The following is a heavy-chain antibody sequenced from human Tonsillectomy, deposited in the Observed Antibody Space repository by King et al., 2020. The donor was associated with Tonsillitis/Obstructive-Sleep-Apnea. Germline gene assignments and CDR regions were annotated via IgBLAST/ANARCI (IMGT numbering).Heavy chain of an antibody. CDR1: VFTFSSYA. Sequence: VQLVESGGGLVQPGGSLRLSCAASVFTFSSYAMSWVRQAPGKGREWVSAISGGAVSTYYADFVKDRFTISRDNSKDTLFLKMKSLRADDTAVYYCVRDRRRGVLADFEYWGQGTLVTVSS. D-gene: IGHD3-10*01. V-gene: IGHV3-23*04. CDR2: ISGGAVST. CDR3: VRDRRRGVLADFEY. J-gene: IGHJ4*02.